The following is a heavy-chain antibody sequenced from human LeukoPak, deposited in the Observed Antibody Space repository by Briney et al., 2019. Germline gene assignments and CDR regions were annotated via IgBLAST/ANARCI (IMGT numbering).Heavy chain of an antibody. Sequence: GGSLRLSCAASGFTFSTYWMHWVRQAPGEGLVWVSRISGDGSTTNYADSVKGRFTISRDNAKNTLYLQMNSLRAEDTAVYYCARGGDANFDYWGQGTLVTVSS. CDR2: ISGDGSTT. J-gene: IGHJ4*02. D-gene: IGHD3-16*01. V-gene: IGHV3-74*01. CDR3: ARGGDANFDY. CDR1: GFTFSTYW.